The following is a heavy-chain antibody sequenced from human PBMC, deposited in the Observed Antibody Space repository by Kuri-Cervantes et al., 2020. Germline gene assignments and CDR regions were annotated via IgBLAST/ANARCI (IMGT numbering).Heavy chain of an antibody. CDR3: ASGPDTEYFHH. V-gene: IGHV1-2*02. Sequence: ASVKVSCKASGYTFTSYGISWVRQAPGQGLEWMGWINPNTGGTNYTQKFLGRVTMTRDTTFSTAYMQLTRLKFDDTAVYYCASGPDTEYFHHWGLGTLVTVSS. CDR1: GYTFTSYG. J-gene: IGHJ1*01. CDR2: INPNTGGT.